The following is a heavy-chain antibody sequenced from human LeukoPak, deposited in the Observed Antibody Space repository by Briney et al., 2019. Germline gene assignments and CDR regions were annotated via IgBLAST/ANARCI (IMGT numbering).Heavy chain of an antibody. Sequence: GESLKISCKGSGYSFTSFWIGWVRQMPGKGLECMGIIYPGDSDTRYSPSFQGQVTISADKSISTAYLQWSSLKASDTAMYYCARHGSYYDSSGYSYYYYGMDVWGQGTTVTVSS. J-gene: IGHJ6*02. V-gene: IGHV5-51*01. CDR3: ARHGSYYDSSGYSYYYYGMDV. CDR2: IYPGDSDT. CDR1: GYSFTSFW. D-gene: IGHD3-22*01.